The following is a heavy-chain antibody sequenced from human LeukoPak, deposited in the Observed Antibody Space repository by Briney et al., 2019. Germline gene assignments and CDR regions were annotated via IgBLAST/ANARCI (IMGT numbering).Heavy chain of an antibody. CDR2: IFYTGST. CDR1: GGSFSGYY. J-gene: IGHJ4*02. D-gene: IGHD2-21*02. V-gene: IGHV4-34*12. CDR3: ARRDGPGDCYPYYFDD. Sequence: SETLSLTCAVYGGSFSGYYWSWIRQPPGKGREWIVYIFYTGSTNYNPSLKSRVTISVDTSKNQFSLRLSSVTAADTAVYFCARRDGPGDCYPYYFDDWGQGTLVTVSS.